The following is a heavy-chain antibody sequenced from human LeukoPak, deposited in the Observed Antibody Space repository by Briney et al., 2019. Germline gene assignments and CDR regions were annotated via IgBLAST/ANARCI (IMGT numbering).Heavy chain of an antibody. CDR1: GGSISSYS. J-gene: IGHJ6*03. Sequence: SETLSLTCTVSGGSISSYSWGWIRQPPGKGLEFIGSVYDSGSTYDNPSLKSRVTISVDTSKNQFSLNLRSVTAADTAMYYCARAVIRASNGGSHYYYMDVWGKGTTVIVSS. D-gene: IGHD5-18*01. CDR2: VYDSGST. CDR3: ARAVIRASNGGSHYYYMDV. V-gene: IGHV4-39*07.